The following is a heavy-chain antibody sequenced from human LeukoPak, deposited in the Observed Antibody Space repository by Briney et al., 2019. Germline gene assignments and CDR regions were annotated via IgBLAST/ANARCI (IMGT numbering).Heavy chain of an antibody. V-gene: IGHV3-48*01. CDR3: ARDLIIDY. CDR2: ISSSSSAI. J-gene: IGHJ4*02. D-gene: IGHD2-8*01. CDR1: GFTFSSYS. Sequence: GGSLRLSCAASGFTFSSYSMNWVRQAPGKGLEWVSYISSSSSAIYYADSVKGRFTISRDNAKNSLYLQMNSLRAEDTAVYYCARDLIIDYWGQGTLVTVSS.